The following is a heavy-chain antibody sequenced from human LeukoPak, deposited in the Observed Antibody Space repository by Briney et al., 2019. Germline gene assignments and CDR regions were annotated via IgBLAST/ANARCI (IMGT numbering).Heavy chain of an antibody. CDR2: ISNSGGST. V-gene: IGHV3-23*01. D-gene: IGHD5-24*01. CDR3: AKGDGYNYDNCFDP. CDR1: GFTSSNYA. J-gene: IGHJ5*02. Sequence: GGSLRLSCAASGFTSSNYALSWVRQAPGKGLEWVSGISNSGGSTYYADSVKGRFTISRDNSKNTLYLQMNSLRADDTAVYYCAKGDGYNYDNCFDPWGQGTLVTVSS.